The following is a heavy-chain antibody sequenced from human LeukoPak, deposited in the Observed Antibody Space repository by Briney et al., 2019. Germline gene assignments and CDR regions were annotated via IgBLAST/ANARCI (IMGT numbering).Heavy chain of an antibody. V-gene: IGHV4-39*07. CDR3: ATYPFRGATHYFDY. CDR1: GGSISSSSYY. D-gene: IGHD3-10*01. J-gene: IGHJ4*02. Sequence: SETLSLTCTVSGGSISSSSYYWGWIRQPPGKGLEWIGSIYYSGSTYYNPSLKSRVTLSVDTSKNQFSLKLSSVTAADTAVYYCATYPFRGATHYFDYWGQGILVAVSS. CDR2: IYYSGST.